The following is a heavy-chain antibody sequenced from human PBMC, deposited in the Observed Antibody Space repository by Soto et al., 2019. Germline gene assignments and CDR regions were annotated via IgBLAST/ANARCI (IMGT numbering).Heavy chain of an antibody. Sequence: GGSLRLSCAASGFTFDDYAMHWVRQAPGKGLEWVSGISWNSGSIGYADSVKGRFTISRDNAKNSLYLQMNSLRAEDTALYYCAKDIGGSSWYYYYGMDVWGQGTTVTVSS. V-gene: IGHV3-9*01. J-gene: IGHJ6*02. CDR2: ISWNSGSI. CDR1: GFTFDDYA. CDR3: AKDIGGSSWYYYYGMDV. D-gene: IGHD6-13*01.